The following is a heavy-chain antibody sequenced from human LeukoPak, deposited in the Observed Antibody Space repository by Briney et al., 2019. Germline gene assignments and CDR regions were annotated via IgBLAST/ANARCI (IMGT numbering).Heavy chain of an antibody. CDR1: GYTFATYY. J-gene: IGHJ4*02. Sequence: GASVKVSCKASGYTFATYYIHWVRQAPGQGLEWMGIINPTGGSTSYAQKFRDRVTMTRDTSTSTVYMELSSLRSEDTAVYYCVRPLEAFGSGNYRPFDYWGQGTLVIVSS. CDR3: VRPLEAFGSGNYRPFDY. CDR2: INPTGGST. D-gene: IGHD3-10*01. V-gene: IGHV1-46*01.